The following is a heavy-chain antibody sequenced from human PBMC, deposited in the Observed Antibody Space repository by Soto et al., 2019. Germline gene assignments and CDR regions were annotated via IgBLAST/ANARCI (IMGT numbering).Heavy chain of an antibody. V-gene: IGHV4-59*01. CDR2: IYYSGST. D-gene: IGHD1-1*01. Sequence: PSETLSLTCTVSGGSISSYYWSWIRQPPGKGLEWIGYIYYSGSTNYNPSLKSRVTISVDTSKNQFSLKLSSVTAADTAVYYCARVRQNRRHQPNWNGAPTHAFDIWGQGTMVTVSS. CDR1: GGSISSYY. J-gene: IGHJ3*02. CDR3: ARVRQNRRHQPNWNGAPTHAFDI.